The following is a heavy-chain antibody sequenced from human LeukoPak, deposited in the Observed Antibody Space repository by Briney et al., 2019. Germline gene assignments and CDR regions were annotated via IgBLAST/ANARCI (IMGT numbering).Heavy chain of an antibody. CDR1: GYSFTSYW. D-gene: IGHD3-16*02. V-gene: IGHV5-51*01. CDR2: IYPGDSDT. Sequence: GESLKISCKGSGYSFTSYWIGWVRQMPGKGLEWMGIIYPGDSDTRYSPSFQGQVTISADKSISTAYLQRSSLKASDTAMYYCARQYIDYYYYYGMDVWGQGTTVTVSS. CDR3: ARQYIDYYYYYGMDV. J-gene: IGHJ6*02.